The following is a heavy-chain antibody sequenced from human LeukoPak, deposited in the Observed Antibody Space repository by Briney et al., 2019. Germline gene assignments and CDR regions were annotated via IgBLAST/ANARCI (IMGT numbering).Heavy chain of an antibody. Sequence: KPSETLSLTCAVYGGSFSGYYWSWIRQPPGKGLEWIGEINHSGSTNYNPSLKSRVTISVDTPKNQFSLKLSSVTAADTAVYYCARGLRSSSWYRRNWFDPWGQGTLVTVSS. D-gene: IGHD6-13*01. CDR1: GGSFSGYY. J-gene: IGHJ5*02. V-gene: IGHV4-34*01. CDR3: ARGLRSSSWYRRNWFDP. CDR2: INHSGST.